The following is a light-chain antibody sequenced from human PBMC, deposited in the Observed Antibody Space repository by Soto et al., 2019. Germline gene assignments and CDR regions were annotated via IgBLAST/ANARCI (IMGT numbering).Light chain of an antibody. CDR2: WAS. Sequence: IVMTQSPDPLAVSLGERATIHCRSSQSVLYSSNNKKYLAWYQQKPGQPPKLLIYWASARESGVPDRFSGSGSGTDFTLTISSLQAEDVAVYYCQQYYRTPWTVGQGTKVDIX. V-gene: IGKV4-1*01. J-gene: IGKJ1*01. CDR3: QQYYRTPWT. CDR1: QSVLYSSNNKKY.